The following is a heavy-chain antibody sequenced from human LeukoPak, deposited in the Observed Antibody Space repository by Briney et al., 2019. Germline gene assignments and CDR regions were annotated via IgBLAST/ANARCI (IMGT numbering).Heavy chain of an antibody. CDR1: GFTFSSYS. CDR3: ARPRGNVEMATIPFAY. J-gene: IGHJ4*02. D-gene: IGHD5-24*01. CDR2: ISSSSSYI. V-gene: IGHV3-21*01. Sequence: PGGSLRLSCAASGFTFSSYSMNWVRQAPGKGLEWVSSISSSSSYIYYADSVKGRFTISRDNAKNSLYLQMDSLRAEDTAVYYCARPRGNVEMATIPFAYWGQGTVVTVSS.